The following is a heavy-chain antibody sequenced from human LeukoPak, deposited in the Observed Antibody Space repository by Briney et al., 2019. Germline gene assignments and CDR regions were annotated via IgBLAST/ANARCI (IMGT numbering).Heavy chain of an antibody. V-gene: IGHV3-48*02. Sequence: GGSLRLSCATSGFSFTDYPMNWVRQAPGKGLEWVSNIRTSAEGANYASYADPVKGRVTISRDDAKNTLYLHMNSLRDDDTAVYYCATDQRYAFDHWGQGSLVTVSS. CDR3: ATDQRYAFDH. CDR1: GFSFTDYP. D-gene: IGHD3-9*01. J-gene: IGHJ4*02. CDR2: IRTSAEGANYA.